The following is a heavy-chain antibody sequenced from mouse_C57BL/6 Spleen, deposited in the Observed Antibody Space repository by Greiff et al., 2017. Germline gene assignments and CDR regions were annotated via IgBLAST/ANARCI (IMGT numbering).Heavy chain of an antibody. D-gene: IGHD2-1*01. CDR3: ARHYGNNLYAMDY. CDR2: IYPSDSAT. V-gene: IGHV1-52*01. CDR1: GYTFTSYW. J-gene: IGHJ4*01. Sequence: QVQLQQPGAELVRPGSSVKLSCKASGYTFTSYWMHWVKQRPIQGLEWIGNIYPSDSATHYNQKFKDKATLTVNKSSSTAYMQLSSLTSDDSAVYCCARHYGNNLYAMDYWGQGTSVTVSS.